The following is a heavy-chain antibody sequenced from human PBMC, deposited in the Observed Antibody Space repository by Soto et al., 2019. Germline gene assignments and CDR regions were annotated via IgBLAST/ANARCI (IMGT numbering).Heavy chain of an antibody. Sequence: PGGSLRLSCAASGFTFSTYAMTWVRQPPGKGLEWVSILSGSGGTTYYADSVKGRFTISRDNSKNTLYLQMNSLRGEDTAVYYCAKSASFTVTTSFDYWGQGTLVTVSS. D-gene: IGHD4-17*01. V-gene: IGHV3-23*01. CDR3: AKSASFTVTTSFDY. CDR1: GFTFSTYA. J-gene: IGHJ4*02. CDR2: LSGSGGTT.